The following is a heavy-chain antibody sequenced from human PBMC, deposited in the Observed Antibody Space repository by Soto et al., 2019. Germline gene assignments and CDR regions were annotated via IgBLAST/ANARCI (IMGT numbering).Heavy chain of an antibody. CDR3: ARPSGSYLYYFDY. V-gene: IGHV4-39*01. CDR1: GGSISSSSYY. CDR2: IYYSGST. D-gene: IGHD1-26*01. J-gene: IGHJ4*02. Sequence: PSETLSLTCTVSGGSISSSSYYWGWIRQPPGKGLEWIGSIYYSGSTYYNPSLKSRVTISVDTSKNQFSLKLSSVTAADTAVYYWARPSGSYLYYFDYWGQGTLVTVSS.